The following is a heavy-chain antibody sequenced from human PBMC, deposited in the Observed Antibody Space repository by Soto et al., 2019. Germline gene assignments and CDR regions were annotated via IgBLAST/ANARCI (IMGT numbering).Heavy chain of an antibody. CDR1: GGSISSYY. CDR2: IYYSGST. J-gene: IGHJ3*02. Sequence: SETLSLTCTVSGGSISSYYWSWIRQPPGKGLEWIGYIYYSGSTNYNPSLKSRVTISVDTSKNQFSLKLSSVTAADTAVYYCARDRYSSGWDDAFDIWGQGTMVTVSS. CDR3: ARDRYSSGWDDAFDI. V-gene: IGHV4-59*01. D-gene: IGHD6-19*01.